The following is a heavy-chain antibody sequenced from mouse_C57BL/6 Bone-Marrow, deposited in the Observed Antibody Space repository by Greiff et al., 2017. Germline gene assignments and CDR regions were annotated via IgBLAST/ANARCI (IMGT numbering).Heavy chain of an antibody. D-gene: IGHD2-3*01. CDR1: GYTFTSYW. V-gene: IGHV1-5*01. CDR3: TRKTKDGWNAMDY. J-gene: IGHJ4*01. Sequence: EVQGVESGTVLARPGASVKMSCKTSGYTFTSYWMHWVKQRPGQGLEWIGAIYPGNSDTSDNQKVKGKAKLTAVTSASTAYMELSSLTSVDSAVYDGTRKTKDGWNAMDYWGQGTSVTVSS. CDR2: IYPGNSDT.